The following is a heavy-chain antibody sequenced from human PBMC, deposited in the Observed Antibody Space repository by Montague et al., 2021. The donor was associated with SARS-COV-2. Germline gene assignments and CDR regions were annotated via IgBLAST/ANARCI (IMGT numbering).Heavy chain of an antibody. CDR3: ARASLVRGVIITRVRYSYYMDV. CDR2: MNPNSGNT. J-gene: IGHJ6*03. V-gene: IGHV1-8*01. CDR1: GYTFTSYD. Sequence: SVKVSCKASGYTFTSYDINWVRQAAGQGLEWMGWMNPNSGNTGYAQKLQGRVTMTRDTSMNTAYMELSSLRSEDTAVYYCARASLVRGVIITRVRYSYYMDVWGKGTTVTVSS. D-gene: IGHD3-10*01.